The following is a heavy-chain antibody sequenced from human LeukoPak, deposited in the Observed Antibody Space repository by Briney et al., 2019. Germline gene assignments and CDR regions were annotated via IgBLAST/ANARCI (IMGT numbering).Heavy chain of an antibody. V-gene: IGHV4-61*01. CDR1: GGSVSSGSYY. J-gene: IGHJ3*02. D-gene: IGHD3-9*01. CDR3: ARVTYYDILTGYAPYAFDI. Sequence: SETLSLTCTVSGGSVSSGSYYWSWIRQPPGKGLEWIGYIYYSGSTNYNPSLKSRVTISVDTSKNQFSLKLSSVTAADTAVYYCARVTYYDILTGYAPYAFDIWGQGTMVTVSS. CDR2: IYYSGST.